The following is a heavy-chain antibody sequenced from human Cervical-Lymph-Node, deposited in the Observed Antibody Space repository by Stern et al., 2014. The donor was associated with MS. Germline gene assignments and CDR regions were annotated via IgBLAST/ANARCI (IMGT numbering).Heavy chain of an antibody. CDR2: ISPVFETT. D-gene: IGHD1-26*01. CDR3: ARGGGLVGYFDY. J-gene: IGHJ4*02. Sequence: QVQLMQSGAEVKKPGSSVKVSCKASGDTFSSYAINWVRQVPGQGLEWMGGISPVFETTNYAQKFQGRVTITADKSTNTAYMELMTLRSEDTAVYYCARGGGLVGYFDYWGQGTLVIVSS. V-gene: IGHV1-69*06. CDR1: GDTFSSYA.